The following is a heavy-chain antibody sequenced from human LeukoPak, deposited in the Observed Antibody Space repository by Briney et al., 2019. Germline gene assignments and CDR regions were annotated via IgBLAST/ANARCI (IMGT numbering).Heavy chain of an antibody. CDR3: ARSLTVAGTFQH. V-gene: IGHV1-46*01. D-gene: IGHD6-19*01. CDR2: INPSGGST. Sequence: ASVKVSCKASGYTFTSYYMHWVRQAPGQGLEWMGIINPSGGSTSYAQKFQGRVTMTRDTSTGTVYMELSSLRSEDTAVYYCARSLTVAGTFQHWGQGTLVTVSS. CDR1: GYTFTSYY. J-gene: IGHJ1*01.